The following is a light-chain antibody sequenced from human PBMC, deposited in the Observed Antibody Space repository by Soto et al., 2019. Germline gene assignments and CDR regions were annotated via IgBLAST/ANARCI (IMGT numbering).Light chain of an antibody. CDR2: AAS. CDR3: QQSYNTPWT. V-gene: IGKV1-39*01. Sequence: DIQMTQSPSSLSASVGDRVTISCRASQSISTYLTWYQQKPGKAPELLIYAASTLQSGVPSRFSGSGSGTDFTLTIRGLQPEDFAPYYCQQSYNTPWTFGQGTKVEI. CDR1: QSISTY. J-gene: IGKJ1*01.